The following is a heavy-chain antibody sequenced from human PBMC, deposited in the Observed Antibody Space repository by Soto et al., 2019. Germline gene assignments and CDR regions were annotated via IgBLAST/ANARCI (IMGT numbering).Heavy chain of an antibody. CDR3: ARHPNRGHYISYFDY. CDR1: GGSISSSSYY. J-gene: IGHJ4*02. D-gene: IGHD2-2*02. Sequence: SETLSLTCTVSGGSISSSSYYWGWIRQPPGKGLEWIGSIYYSGSTYYNPSLKSRLTISVDRSKNQFSLKLRSVTAADTAVYYCARHPNRGHYISYFDYWGQGTLVTVSS. V-gene: IGHV4-39*01. CDR2: IYYSGST.